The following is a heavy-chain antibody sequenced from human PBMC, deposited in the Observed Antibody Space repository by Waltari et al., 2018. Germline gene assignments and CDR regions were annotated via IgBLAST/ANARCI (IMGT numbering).Heavy chain of an antibody. CDR1: GFTFSSYA. D-gene: IGHD2-15*01. J-gene: IGHJ5*02. CDR2: ISGSGGST. V-gene: IGHV3-23*04. CDR3: AKDRDIVVVVDWFDP. Sequence: EVQLVESGGGLVQPGGSLRLSCAASGFTFSSYAMSWVRQATGKGLEWVTAISGSGGSTYYADSVKGRFTISRDNSKNTLYLQMNSLRAEDTAVYYCAKDRDIVVVVDWFDPWGQGTLVTVSS.